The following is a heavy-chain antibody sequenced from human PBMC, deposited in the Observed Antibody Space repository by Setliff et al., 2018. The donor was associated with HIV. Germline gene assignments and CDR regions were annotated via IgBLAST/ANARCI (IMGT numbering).Heavy chain of an antibody. D-gene: IGHD7-27*01. V-gene: IGHV3-21*01. CDR2: ISGSGDHI. CDR1: GFSFSTYP. Sequence: ETLRLSCSASGFSFSTYPMNWVRQSPGKGLEWVSSISGSGDHIYYLDSVKGRFTISRDNAKNSLFLQMNSLRAEDTAVYYCASGANWADSWGQGTMVTVSS. CDR3: ASGANWADS. J-gene: IGHJ4*02.